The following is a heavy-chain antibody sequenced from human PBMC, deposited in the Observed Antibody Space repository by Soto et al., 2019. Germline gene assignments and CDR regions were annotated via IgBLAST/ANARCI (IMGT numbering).Heavy chain of an antibody. Sequence: QVQLVQSGAEVKKPGSSVKVSCKASGGTFNNYAISWVRQAPRQGLQWMGGIIPISGTPNYAQNFRERLTIAADESTSTVYMELNSLRSEDSAVYFCVLSLSGTMDVWGQGTTVTVSS. CDR3: VLSLSGTMDV. J-gene: IGHJ6*02. CDR2: IIPISGTP. CDR1: GGTFNNYA. V-gene: IGHV1-69*01.